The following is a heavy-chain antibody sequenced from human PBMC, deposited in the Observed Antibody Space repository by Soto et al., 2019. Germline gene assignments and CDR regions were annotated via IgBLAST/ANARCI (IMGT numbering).Heavy chain of an antibody. CDR1: GYNFIGFY. CDR3: ARVMNYYDSGPFDY. V-gene: IGHV1-2*06. D-gene: IGHD3-22*01. CDR2: INPSSGDT. J-gene: IGHJ4*02. Sequence: ASVKVSCTASGYNFIGFYVHWVLQAPGQGLEWMGRINPSSGDTNYAQKFQGRVTMTRDTSITTAYMEVSRLTSDDSAVFYCARVMNYYDSGPFDYWGQGTLVTVSS.